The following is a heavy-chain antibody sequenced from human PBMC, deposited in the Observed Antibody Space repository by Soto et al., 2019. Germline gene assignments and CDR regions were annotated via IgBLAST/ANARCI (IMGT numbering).Heavy chain of an antibody. CDR2: INPSGGST. CDR1: GYTFTSYY. Sequence: ASVKVSCKASGYTFTSYYMHWVRQAPGQGLEWMGIINPSGGSTSYAQKFQGRVTMTRDTSTSTVYMELSSLRSEDTAVYYCARGPFVLQLLSYYFDYWGQGTLVTVSS. CDR3: ARGPFVLQLLSYYFDY. V-gene: IGHV1-46*01. D-gene: IGHD5-18*01. J-gene: IGHJ4*02.